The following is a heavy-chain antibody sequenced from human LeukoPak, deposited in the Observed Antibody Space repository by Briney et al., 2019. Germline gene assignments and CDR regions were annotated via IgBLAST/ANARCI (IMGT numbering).Heavy chain of an antibody. D-gene: IGHD6-13*01. CDR1: GGSFSGYY. CDR2: INHSGST. CDR3: ARVAAAAAFDY. Sequence: PSETPSLTCAVYGGSFSGYYWSWIRQPPGKGLEWIGEINHSGSTNYNPSLKSRVTISVDTSKNQFSLKLSSVTAADTAVYYCARVAAAAAFDYWGQGTLVTVSS. J-gene: IGHJ4*02. V-gene: IGHV4-34*01.